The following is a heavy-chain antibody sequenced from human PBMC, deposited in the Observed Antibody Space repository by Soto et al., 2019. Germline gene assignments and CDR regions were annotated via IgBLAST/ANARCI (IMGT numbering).Heavy chain of an antibody. CDR1: GFTFSTYW. J-gene: IGHJ4*02. V-gene: IGHV3-23*01. Sequence: VGSLRLSCAASGFTFSTYWMAWVRQAPGEGLEWVSAITRTDSTYYADSVKGRFTISRDNSRNTLYLQMNSLGAEDAALYYCAKALVGEVGATDYWGQGTLVTVSS. CDR2: ITRTDST. CDR3: AKALVGEVGATDY. D-gene: IGHD1-26*01.